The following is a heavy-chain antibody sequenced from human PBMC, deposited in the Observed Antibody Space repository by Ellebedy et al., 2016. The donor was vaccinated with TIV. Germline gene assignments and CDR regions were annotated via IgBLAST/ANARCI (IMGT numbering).Heavy chain of an antibody. CDR3: AKAQSGSVEWLLSPFYFDY. J-gene: IGHJ4*02. V-gene: IGHV3-23*01. Sequence: PGGSLRLSCAASGFSFRSYAMTWVRQAPGKGLEWVSGISGSGSRTQYADSVKGRFTISRDNAKNTLSLQMNSLRAEDTAIYYCAKAQSGSVEWLLSPFYFDYWGQGILVTVSS. CDR1: GFSFRSYA. D-gene: IGHD3-3*01. CDR2: ISGSGSRT.